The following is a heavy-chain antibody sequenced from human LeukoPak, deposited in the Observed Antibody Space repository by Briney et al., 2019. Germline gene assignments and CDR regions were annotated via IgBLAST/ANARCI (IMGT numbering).Heavy chain of an antibody. D-gene: IGHD6-19*01. J-gene: IGHJ4*02. CDR2: IYSGGST. V-gene: IGHV3-53*01. CDR3: ARVHNLAVADVDYFDY. CDR1: GFTVSSNY. Sequence: GGSLRLSCAASGFTVSSNYMSWVRQAPGKGLEWVSLIYSGGSTYYADSVKGRFTISRDNSKNTLYLQMNSLRAEDTAVYYCARVHNLAVADVDYFDYWGQGTLVTVSS.